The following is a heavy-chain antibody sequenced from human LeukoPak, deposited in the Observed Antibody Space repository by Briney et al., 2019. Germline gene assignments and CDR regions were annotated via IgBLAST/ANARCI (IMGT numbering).Heavy chain of an antibody. CDR2: ISWNSGSI. D-gene: IGHD4-17*01. J-gene: IGHJ3*02. CDR3: AKVTTGTTPAFDI. Sequence: GGSLRLSCAASGFTFDDYAMHWVRQAPGKGLEWVSGISWNSGSIGYADSVKGRFTLSRDNAKNSLYLQMNSLRAEDTAVYYCAKVTTGTTPAFDIWGQGKMVTVSS. V-gene: IGHV3-9*01. CDR1: GFTFDDYA.